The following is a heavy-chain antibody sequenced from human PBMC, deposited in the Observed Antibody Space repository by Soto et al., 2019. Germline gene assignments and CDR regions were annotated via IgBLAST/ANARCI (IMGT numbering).Heavy chain of an antibody. CDR2: IASDGTDK. CDR1: VFTFSSGG. V-gene: IGHV3-30-3*02. Sequence: LRVLCSASVFTFSSGGLHWVGKAPGKGLEWVALIASDGTDKTCADSAKCRFTNSRDNSQNALTLQRNGLGPEYTAVYYCAKSIVPKVSRLIDSWGQGALVTVSS. CDR3: AKSIVPKVSRLIDS. D-gene: IGHD3-16*02. J-gene: IGHJ5*01.